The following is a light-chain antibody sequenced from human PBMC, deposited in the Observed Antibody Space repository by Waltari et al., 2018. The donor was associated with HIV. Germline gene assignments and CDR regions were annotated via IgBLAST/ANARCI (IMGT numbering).Light chain of an antibody. CDR3: QQYNAWPRT. Sequence: DIQMTQSPSSLSASLGDRVTITCRASQNIHNYVNWYKQKPGEAPKALIHRATTLQSGVPSRFTGGGSGTDFTLTISSLQSEDFATYYCQQYNAWPRTFGQGTKVEI. J-gene: IGKJ1*01. CDR1: QNIHNY. CDR2: RAT. V-gene: IGKV1-39*01.